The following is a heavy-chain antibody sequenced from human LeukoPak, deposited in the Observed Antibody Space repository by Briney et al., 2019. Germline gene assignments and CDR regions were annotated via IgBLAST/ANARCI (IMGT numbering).Heavy chain of an antibody. CDR2: IYYSGST. V-gene: IGHV4-59*01. CDR3: AGGPGFSYVATTGFDY. D-gene: IGHD5-18*01. CDR1: GGSIIIYY. Sequence: SETLSLTCTVSGGSIIIYYWSWIRQPPGKGLEWIGYIYYSGSTNYNPSLKSRVTISVDTSKSQFSLNLSSVTAADTAVYYCAGGPGFSYVATTGFDYWGQGTLVTVSS. J-gene: IGHJ4*02.